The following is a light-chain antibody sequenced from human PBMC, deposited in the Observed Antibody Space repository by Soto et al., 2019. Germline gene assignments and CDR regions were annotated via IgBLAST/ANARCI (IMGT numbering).Light chain of an antibody. CDR2: DVT. CDR1: SSDVGTYNF. J-gene: IGLJ1*01. CDR3: CSYVGSYTSYV. Sequence: QSVLTQPRSVSGSPGQSVTNSCTGTSSDVGTYNFVSWYQQHPGKAPKFMIYDVTKRPSGVPDRFSGSKSGNTASLTISGLQAEDEADYYCCSYVGSYTSYVFGTGTKVTVL. V-gene: IGLV2-11*01.